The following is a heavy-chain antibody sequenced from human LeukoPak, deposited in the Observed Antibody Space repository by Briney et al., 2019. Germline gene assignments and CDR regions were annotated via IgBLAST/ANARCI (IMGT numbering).Heavy chain of an antibody. CDR2: INHSGST. V-gene: IGHV4-34*01. J-gene: IGHJ4*02. CDR1: GGSISSYY. D-gene: IGHD6-19*01. Sequence: SSETLSLTCTVSGGSISSYYWSWIRQPAGKGLEWIGEINHSGSTNYNPSLKSRVTISVDTSKNQFSLKLSSVTAADTAVYYCARFQSRLAKRYFDYWGQGTLVTVSS. CDR3: ARFQSRLAKRYFDY.